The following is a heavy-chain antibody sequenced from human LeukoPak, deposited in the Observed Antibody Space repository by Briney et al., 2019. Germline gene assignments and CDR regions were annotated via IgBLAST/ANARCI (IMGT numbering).Heavy chain of an antibody. Sequence: GGSLRLSCAASGFTFSSYAMSWVRQAPGKGLEWVSAISGSGDITYYADSVKGRFTISRDSSKNTLYLQMNSLRAEDTAVYYCAKDLRSSADSKMGAADYWGQGTLVTVSS. D-gene: IGHD1-26*01. V-gene: IGHV3-23*01. CDR2: ISGSGDIT. CDR3: AKDLRSSADSKMGAADY. J-gene: IGHJ4*02. CDR1: GFTFSSYA.